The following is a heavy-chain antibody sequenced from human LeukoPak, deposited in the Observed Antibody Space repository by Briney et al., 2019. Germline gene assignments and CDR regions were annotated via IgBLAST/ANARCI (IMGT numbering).Heavy chain of an antibody. CDR1: GGTFSSYA. D-gene: IGHD5-12*01. J-gene: IGHJ4*02. V-gene: IGHV1-69*01. CDR3: ARDADIVATIEYWY. Sequence: SVKVSCKASGGTFSSYAISWVRQAPGQGLEWMGGIIPIFGTASYAQKFQGRVTITADESTSTAYMELSSLRSEDTAVYYCARDADIVATIEYWYWGQGTLVTVSS. CDR2: IIPIFGTA.